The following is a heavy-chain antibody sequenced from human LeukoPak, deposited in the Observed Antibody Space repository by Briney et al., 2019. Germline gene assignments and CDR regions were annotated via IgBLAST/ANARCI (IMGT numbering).Heavy chain of an antibody. D-gene: IGHD1-26*01. CDR3: ATPSGSYSGDAFDI. CDR2: IIPIFGTA. V-gene: IGHV1-69*13. J-gene: IGHJ3*02. CDR1: GGTFSSYA. Sequence: ASVKVSCKASGGTFSSYAISWVRQAPGQGLEWMGGIIPIFGTANYAQKFQGRVTITADESTSTAYMELSSLRSEDTAVYYCATPSGSYSGDAFDIWGQGTMVTVSS.